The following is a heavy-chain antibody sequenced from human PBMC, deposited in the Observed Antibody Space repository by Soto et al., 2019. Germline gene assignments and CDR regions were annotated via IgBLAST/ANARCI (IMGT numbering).Heavy chain of an antibody. D-gene: IGHD3-22*01. V-gene: IGHV3-23*01. CDR1: GVTLSDVW. J-gene: IGHJ4*02. CDR3: VKGHSNSHYYSDF. CDR2: MRGSGGDT. Sequence: PGGSLRLSCGVSGVTLSDVWMNWVRQAPGKGPEWVSSMRGSGGDTYYADSVKGRFNISRDTSKNTLFLQMNSLRVEDTAIYFCVKGHSNSHYYSDFWDQGALLTVS.